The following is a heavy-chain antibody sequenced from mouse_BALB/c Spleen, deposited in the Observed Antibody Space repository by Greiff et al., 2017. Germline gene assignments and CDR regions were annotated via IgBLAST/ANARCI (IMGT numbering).Heavy chain of an antibody. CDR1: GYSFTSYW. Sequence: VQLQQSGPQLVRPGASVKISCKASGYSFTSYWMHWVKQRPGQGLEWIGMIDPSDSETRLNQKFKDKATLTVDKSSSTAYMQLSSPTSEDSAVYYCAREAPYDCYAMDYWGQGTSVTVSS. J-gene: IGHJ4*01. CDR2: IDPSDSET. CDR3: AREAPYDCYAMDY. D-gene: IGHD2-14*01. V-gene: IGHV1S127*01.